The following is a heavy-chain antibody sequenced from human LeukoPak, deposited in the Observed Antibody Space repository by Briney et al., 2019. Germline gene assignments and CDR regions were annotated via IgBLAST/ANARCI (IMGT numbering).Heavy chain of an antibody. J-gene: IGHJ4*02. D-gene: IGHD2/OR15-2a*01. V-gene: IGHV3-30*03. CDR2: ISYDGSNK. CDR3: ARVGYYNIWGYFDY. CDR1: GFSFNSYG. Sequence: WGSLRLSCAASGFSFNSYGMHWVRQAPGKGLEWVAVISYDGSNKYYADSVKGRFTISRDNSKNTLYLQMNSLRAEDTAVYYCARVGYYNIWGYFDYWGQGTLVTVSS.